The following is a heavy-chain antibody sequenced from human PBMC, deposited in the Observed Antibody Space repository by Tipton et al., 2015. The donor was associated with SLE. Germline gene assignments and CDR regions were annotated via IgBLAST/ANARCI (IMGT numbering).Heavy chain of an antibody. Sequence: TLSLTCTVSGGSISGYYWSWIRQPAGKGLEWIGRIYTSGSTNYNPSLKSRVTMSVDTSKNQFSLKLSSVTAADTAVYYCARGCSGGSCYSWFDYWGQGTLVTVSS. V-gene: IGHV4-4*07. D-gene: IGHD2-15*01. CDR2: IYTSGST. CDR1: GGSISGYY. CDR3: ARGCSGGSCYSWFDY. J-gene: IGHJ4*02.